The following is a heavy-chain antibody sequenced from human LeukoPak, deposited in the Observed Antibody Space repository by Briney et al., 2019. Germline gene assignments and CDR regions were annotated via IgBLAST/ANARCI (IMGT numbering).Heavy chain of an antibody. CDR1: GYTFTGYY. Sequence: ASVKVSCKGSGYTFTGYYMHWVRPAPGQGLEGMGWINPNSGGTNYAQKFQGRVTKTKDTSISTAYMELSRLRSDDTAVYYCARSNYYDSSRYSAWGPLWGQGPLVTVSS. CDR3: ARSNYYDSSRYSAWGPL. D-gene: IGHD3-22*01. CDR2: INPNSGGT. V-gene: IGHV1-2*02. J-gene: IGHJ4*02.